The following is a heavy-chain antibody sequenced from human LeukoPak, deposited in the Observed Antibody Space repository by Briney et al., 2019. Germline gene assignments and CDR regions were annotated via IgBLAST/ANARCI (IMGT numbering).Heavy chain of an antibody. Sequence: GGSLRHSCAASGVTFSSYAMSWVREAPGKGLEWVSAISGSGGSTYYADSVKGRFTISRDNSKNTLYLQMNSLRAEDTAVYYCAILLVPGDYWGQGTLVTVSS. CDR2: ISGSGGST. CDR3: AILLVPGDY. D-gene: IGHD2-21*01. J-gene: IGHJ4*02. V-gene: IGHV3-23*01. CDR1: GVTFSSYA.